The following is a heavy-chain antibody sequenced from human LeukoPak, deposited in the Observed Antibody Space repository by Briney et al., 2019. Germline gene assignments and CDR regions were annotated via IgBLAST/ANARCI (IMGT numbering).Heavy chain of an antibody. CDR3: TRGHATYYYDSSGPSDY. Sequence: GRSLRLSCTASGFTFGDYAMSWFRQAPGKGLEWVGFIRSKAYGGTTEYAASVKGRFTISRDDSKSIAYLQMNSLKTEDTAVYYCTRGHATYYYDSSGPSDYWGQGTLVTVSS. D-gene: IGHD3-22*01. J-gene: IGHJ4*02. CDR1: GFTFGDYA. V-gene: IGHV3-49*03. CDR2: IRSKAYGGTT.